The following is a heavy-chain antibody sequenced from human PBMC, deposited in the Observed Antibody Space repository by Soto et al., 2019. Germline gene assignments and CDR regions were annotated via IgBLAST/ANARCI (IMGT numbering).Heavy chain of an antibody. V-gene: IGHV3-33*01. CDR2: IYYDGSNK. J-gene: IGHJ4*02. CDR1: GFTFSSYG. CDR3: ARGANGAADGVD. Sequence: QVQLVESGGGVVQPGRSLRLSCAASGFTFSSYGMHWVRQAPGKGLEWVAIIYYDGSNKYYADSVKGRFTISGDNSKNTVLLKMNSLGAEDAAVYYCARGANGAADGVDWGQGSLFTVSS. D-gene: IGHD6-13*01.